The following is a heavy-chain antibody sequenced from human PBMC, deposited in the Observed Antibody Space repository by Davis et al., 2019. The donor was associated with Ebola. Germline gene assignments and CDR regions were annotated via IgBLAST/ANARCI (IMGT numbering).Heavy chain of an antibody. Sequence: GGSLRLPCTASGFTFSSYGMHWVRQAPGKGLEWVALILYDGSNKYYANSVKGRFTISRDNSKNTLYLQMNSLRGEDTAVYYCARESYYYDSSGYYYDFDYWGQGTLVTVSS. V-gene: IGHV3-30*03. CDR3: ARESYYYDSSGYYYDFDY. D-gene: IGHD3-22*01. J-gene: IGHJ4*02. CDR2: ILYDGSNK. CDR1: GFTFSSYG.